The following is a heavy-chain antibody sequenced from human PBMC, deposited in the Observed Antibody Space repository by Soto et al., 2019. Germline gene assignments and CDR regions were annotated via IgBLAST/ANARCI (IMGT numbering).Heavy chain of an antibody. CDR1: GYTFTSYY. Sequence: ASVKVSCKASGYTFTSYYMHWVRQAPGQGLEWMGIINPSGGSTSYAQKFQGRVTMTRDTSTSTVYMELSSLRSEDTAVYYCAREFEIAAADPYYYYGMDVWGQGTTVTVSS. V-gene: IGHV1-46*03. D-gene: IGHD6-13*01. J-gene: IGHJ6*02. CDR2: INPSGGST. CDR3: AREFEIAAADPYYYYGMDV.